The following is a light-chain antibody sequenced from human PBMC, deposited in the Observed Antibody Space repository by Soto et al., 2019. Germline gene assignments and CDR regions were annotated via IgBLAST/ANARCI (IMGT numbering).Light chain of an antibody. V-gene: IGKV4-1*01. CDR1: QSVLYSSNNKNY. J-gene: IGKJ1*01. CDR2: WAS. Sequence: DIVMTQSPDSLAVSLGERATINCKSSQSVLYSSNNKNYLAWYQQKPGQPPKLLIYWASTRESGVPDRISGSGSGTDFALTISSLQAEDVAVYYCQQYYRPWTFGQVTKVEIK. CDR3: QQYYRPWT.